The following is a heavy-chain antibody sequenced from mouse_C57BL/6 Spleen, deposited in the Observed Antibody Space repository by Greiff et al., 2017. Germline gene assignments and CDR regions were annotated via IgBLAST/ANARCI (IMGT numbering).Heavy chain of an antibody. CDR1: GFSLTSYG. J-gene: IGHJ4*01. CDR2: IWSGGRT. D-gene: IGHD2-4*01. V-gene: IGHV2-2*01. Sequence: VQLQQSGPGLVQPSQSLSITCTVSGFSLTSYGVHWVRQSPGKGLEWLGVIWSGGRTDYNAAFISRLNISKDNSKSHVYFKMNSLQADDTAIYYCARNGLRQRIGAMDYWGQGTSVTVSS. CDR3: ARNGLRQRIGAMDY.